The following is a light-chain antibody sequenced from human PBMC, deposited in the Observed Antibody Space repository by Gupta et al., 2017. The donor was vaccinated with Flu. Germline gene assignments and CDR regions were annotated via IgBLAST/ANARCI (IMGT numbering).Light chain of an antibody. J-gene: IGKJ1*01. CDR3: QHQRSPRWT. CDR1: QSVRSNY. Sequence: EIVLTHSPVTLSLSPGERATLSCRASQSVRSNYLAWFQQKPGQAPRLLIYVASNRAAGIPDRFRGSGSGTEFTLTIRRREPEDFAVYYCQHQRSPRWTFGQGTKVEIK. V-gene: IGKV3-20*01. CDR2: VAS.